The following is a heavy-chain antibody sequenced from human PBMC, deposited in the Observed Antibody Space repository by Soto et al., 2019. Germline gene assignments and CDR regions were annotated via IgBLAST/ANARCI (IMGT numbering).Heavy chain of an antibody. CDR1: GYSISSGYY. V-gene: IGHV4-38-2*02. D-gene: IGHD3-3*01. J-gene: IGHJ6*02. CDR2: IYHSGST. CDR3: PRERVTIFGVVILFYYGRDV. Sequence: SETLSLTCAVSGYSISSGYYWGWIRQPPGKGLEWIGSIYHSGSTYYNPSLKSRVTISVDTSKNQFSLKLSSVTAADTAVYYCPRERVTIFGVVILFYYGRDVWGHGNKVTV.